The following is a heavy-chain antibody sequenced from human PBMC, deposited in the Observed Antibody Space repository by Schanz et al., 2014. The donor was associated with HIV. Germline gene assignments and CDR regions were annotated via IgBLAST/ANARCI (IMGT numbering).Heavy chain of an antibody. CDR2: IYSGGNT. D-gene: IGHD1-1*01. J-gene: IGHJ4*02. CDR1: GFTVSNNY. CDR3: ARAPYTTSTRIDY. Sequence: EVQLVESGGGLIQPGGSLRLSCAASGFTVSNNYMSWVRQAPGKGLECVSVIYSGGNTYYADSVKGRFTISRDNSKNTLYLQMNKLSAEDAAVYYCARAPYTTSTRIDYWGQGTLVTVSS. V-gene: IGHV3-53*01.